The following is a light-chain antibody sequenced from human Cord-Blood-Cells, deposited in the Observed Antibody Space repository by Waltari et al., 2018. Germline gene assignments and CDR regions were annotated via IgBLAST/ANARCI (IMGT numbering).Light chain of an antibody. J-gene: IGLJ3*02. V-gene: IGLV2-23*01. Sequence: QSALTQPASVSGSPGQSITISCTGTSSAVGSYNLVSWYQQPPGKAPKLMIYEGSKRPSGVSNRFSGSKSGNTASLTISGLQAEDEADYYCCSYAGSSTVFGGGTKLTVL. CDR2: EGS. CDR3: CSYAGSSTV. CDR1: SSAVGSYNL.